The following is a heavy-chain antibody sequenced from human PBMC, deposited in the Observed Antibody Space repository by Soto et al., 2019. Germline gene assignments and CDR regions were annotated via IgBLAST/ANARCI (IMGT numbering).Heavy chain of an antibody. CDR2: IFYSGST. CDR3: ARLNGGS. D-gene: IGHD1-1*01. J-gene: IGHJ4*02. Sequence: SETLSLTRTVSGGSISGYYWSWIRQPPGKGLDWIGYIFYSGSTNYNPSLKSRVTISVDTSKNQFSLKLTSVAAADTAVYYCARLNGGSWSQGTLVT. V-gene: IGHV4-59*08. CDR1: GGSISGYY.